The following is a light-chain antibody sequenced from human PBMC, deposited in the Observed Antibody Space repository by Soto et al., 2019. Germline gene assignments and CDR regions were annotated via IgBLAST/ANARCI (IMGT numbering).Light chain of an antibody. Sequence: QAVVTQEPSLTVSPGGTVTLTCGSSTGAVANSHSPYWFQQKPGQAPRTLIYDTTNKHSRTPARLSGSLLGGKAALTLSGAQPEAGAEYCCLLSYSGPWVFGGGTKRTVL. V-gene: IGLV7-46*01. CDR1: TGAVANSHS. CDR3: LLSYSGPWV. CDR2: DTT. J-gene: IGLJ3*02.